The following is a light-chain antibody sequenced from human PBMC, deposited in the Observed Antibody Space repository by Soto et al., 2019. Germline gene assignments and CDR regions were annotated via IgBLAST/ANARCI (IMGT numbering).Light chain of an antibody. Sequence: LTQPASVSGSPGQSITISCTGTSSDVGSYNLVSWYQQHPGKAPKLMIYEVSKRPSGVSKRFSGSKSGNTASLTISGLQAEDEADYYCCSYAGSSTSYVFGTGTKVTVL. J-gene: IGLJ1*01. CDR1: SSDVGSYNL. V-gene: IGLV2-23*02. CDR3: CSYAGSSTSYV. CDR2: EVS.